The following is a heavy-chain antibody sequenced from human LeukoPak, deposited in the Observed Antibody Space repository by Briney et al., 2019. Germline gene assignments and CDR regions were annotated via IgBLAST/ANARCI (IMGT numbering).Heavy chain of an antibody. D-gene: IGHD6-19*01. CDR3: ARQTHSHYSSGWYNDY. J-gene: IGHJ4*02. Sequence: GESLKISCKGSGYSFTSYWIGWVRQMPGKGLEWMGIIYPGDSDTRYSPSFQGQVTISADKSISTAYLQWSSLKASDTAMYYCARQTHSHYSSGWYNDYWGQGTLVTVSS. V-gene: IGHV5-51*01. CDR1: GYSFTSYW. CDR2: IYPGDSDT.